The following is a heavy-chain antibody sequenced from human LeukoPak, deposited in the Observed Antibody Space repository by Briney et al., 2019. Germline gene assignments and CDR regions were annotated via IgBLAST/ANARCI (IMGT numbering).Heavy chain of an antibody. CDR1: GGSISSYY. CDR3: ARDGYSYNQPTYYFDY. CDR2: IYYSGST. D-gene: IGHD5-18*01. Sequence: PSETLSLTCTVSGGSISSYYWSWIRQPPGKGLEWIGYIYYSGSTNYNPSLKSRVTISVDTSKNQFSLKLSSVTAADTAVYYCARDGYSYNQPTYYFDYWGQGTLVTVSS. J-gene: IGHJ4*02. V-gene: IGHV4-59*01.